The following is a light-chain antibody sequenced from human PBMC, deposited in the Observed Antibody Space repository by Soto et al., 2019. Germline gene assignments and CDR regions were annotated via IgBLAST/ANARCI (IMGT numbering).Light chain of an antibody. CDR2: AAS. V-gene: IGKV3-15*01. J-gene: IGKJ4*01. CDR3: QQYERWPALT. CDR1: QSVRGN. Sequence: EIVMTQSPATLYASPGERATLSCRASQSVRGNLAWYQHKPGQAPRLLIYAASIRATGIPAWFSGSGSGTEFTLTITSLQSEDFAVYYCQQYERWPALTFGGGTKVEIK.